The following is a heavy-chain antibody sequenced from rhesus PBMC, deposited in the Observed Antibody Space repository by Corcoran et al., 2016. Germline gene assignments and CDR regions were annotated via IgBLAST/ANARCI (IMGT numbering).Heavy chain of an antibody. CDR1: GYSFTSTW. CDR2: LYPGDSDT. D-gene: IGHD4-11*01. V-gene: IGHV5S1*01. Sequence: EVQLVQSGAEVKRPGESLRISGKTSGYSFTSTWISWVRQLPGKGLEWMGSLYPGDSDTRYNPSFQGHVTISADKSISTTYLQWSSLKASDTATYYCAKDRTSLTNRFDVWGPGVLVTVSS. CDR3: AKDRTSLTNRFDV. J-gene: IGHJ5-1*01.